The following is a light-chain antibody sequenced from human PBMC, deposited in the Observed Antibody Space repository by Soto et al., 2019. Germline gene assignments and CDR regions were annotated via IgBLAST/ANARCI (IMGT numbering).Light chain of an antibody. CDR1: SSDVGSYNL. J-gene: IGLJ1*01. CDR2: EGS. CDR3: CSYAGSSSYV. V-gene: IGLV2-23*01. Sequence: QSALTQPASVSGSPGQSITISCTGTSSDVGSYNLVSWYQHHPGKAPKLMIYEGSKRPSGVSNRFSGSKSGNTASLTISGRQAVDEADYYCCSYAGSSSYVSGTGTKVTFL.